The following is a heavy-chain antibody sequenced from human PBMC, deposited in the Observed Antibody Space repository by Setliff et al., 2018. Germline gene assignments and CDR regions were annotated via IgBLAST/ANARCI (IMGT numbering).Heavy chain of an antibody. CDR1: GYNFKTYA. CDR3: ARVPRLEWLLPTFDS. J-gene: IGHJ4*02. Sequence: GASVKVSCKASGYNFKTYAISWVRQAPGQGLEWMGWISGYNGNTEYAQNLQGRVTMTMDTSTSTAYMELRSLTSDDTAVYYCARVPRLEWLLPTFDSWGQGTPVTVSS. CDR2: ISGYNGNT. D-gene: IGHD3-3*01. V-gene: IGHV1-18*01.